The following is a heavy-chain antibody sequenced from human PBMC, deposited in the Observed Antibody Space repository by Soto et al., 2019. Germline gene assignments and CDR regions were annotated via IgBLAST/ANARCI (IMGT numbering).Heavy chain of an antibody. V-gene: IGHV3-23*01. J-gene: IGHJ4*02. D-gene: IGHD6-13*01. CDR1: QFTFSNYG. CDR2: ISGIGSGT. Sequence: GGSLRLSCAASQFTFSNYGMSWVRQAPGKGLEWVSSISGIGSGTYYADSVKGRFTISRDNSKNTLYLQMNSLRADDTAVYYCAKLLVAAGTGYWGQGTLVTVSS. CDR3: AKLLVAAGTGY.